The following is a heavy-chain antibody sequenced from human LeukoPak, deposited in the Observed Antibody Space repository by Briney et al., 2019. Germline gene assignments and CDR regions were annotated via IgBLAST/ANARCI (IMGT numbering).Heavy chain of an antibody. CDR3: ARGRYCSSTSCYRYYYYMDV. V-gene: IGHV4-34*01. CDR2: INHSGST. CDR1: GGSFSGYY. J-gene: IGHJ6*03. Sequence: PSETLSLTCAVYGGSFSGYYWSGIRQPPGKGLEWIGEINHSGSTNYNPSLKSRVTISVDTSKNQFSLTLSSVTAADTAVYYCARGRYCSSTSCYRYYYYMDVWGKGTTVTVSS. D-gene: IGHD2-2*01.